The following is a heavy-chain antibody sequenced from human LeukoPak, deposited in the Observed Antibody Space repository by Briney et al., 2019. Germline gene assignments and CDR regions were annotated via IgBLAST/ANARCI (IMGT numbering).Heavy chain of an antibody. Sequence: PGGSLRLSCAASGFTFSSNWMSWVRQAPGKGLEWVASIKHDGSEKYYVDSVKGRFTISRDNAKNSLYLQMNSLRAEDTAVYYCARAGLWGRGTLVTVSS. V-gene: IGHV3-7*01. J-gene: IGHJ2*01. CDR2: IKHDGSEK. CDR1: GFTFSSNW. CDR3: ARAGL.